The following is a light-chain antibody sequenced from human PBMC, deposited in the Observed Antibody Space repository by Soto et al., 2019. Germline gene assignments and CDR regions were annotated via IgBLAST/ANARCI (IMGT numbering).Light chain of an antibody. Sequence: YELTQPPSVSVSPGQTARITCSGDTLPRQYPYWYQQRPGQAPVLIINKNSERPSGIPERFSGSTSGTTVTLTISGVQAEDEADYYCQSADSSGAYVFGTGTKVTVL. J-gene: IGLJ1*01. V-gene: IGLV3-25*02. CDR3: QSADSSGAYV. CDR1: TLPRQY. CDR2: KNS.